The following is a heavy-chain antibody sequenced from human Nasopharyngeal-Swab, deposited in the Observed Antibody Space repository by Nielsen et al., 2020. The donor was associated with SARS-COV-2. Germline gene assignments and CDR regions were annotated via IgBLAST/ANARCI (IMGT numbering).Heavy chain of an antibody. D-gene: IGHD1-26*01. CDR1: GFTFSSYG. CDR2: ISYDGSNK. CDR3: ARKRPGVGEGSYYFDY. Sequence: GGSLRLSCAASGFTFSSYGMHWARQAPGKGLEWVAVISYDGSNKYYADSVKGRFTISRDNSKNTLYLQMNSLRAEDTAVYYCARKRPGVGEGSYYFDYWGQGTLVTVSS. J-gene: IGHJ4*02. V-gene: IGHV3-30*03.